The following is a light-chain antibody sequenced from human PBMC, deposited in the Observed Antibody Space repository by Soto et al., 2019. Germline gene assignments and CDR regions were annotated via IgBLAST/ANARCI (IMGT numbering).Light chain of an antibody. J-gene: IGKJ4*01. CDR1: QGINKW. Sequence: DIQMTQSPSSVSAAVGDRFTITCRASQGINKWLAWYQQKPGEAPQLLISAASTLRSGVPSRFSGSGSGTDFILTISNLQPEDFATYFCQQANSFHITFGGGTKVDIK. V-gene: IGKV1-12*01. CDR3: QQANSFHIT. CDR2: AAS.